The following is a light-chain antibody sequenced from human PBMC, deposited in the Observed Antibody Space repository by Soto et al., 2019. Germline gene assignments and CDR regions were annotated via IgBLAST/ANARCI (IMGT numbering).Light chain of an antibody. Sequence: DIQMTQSPSTLSASVGDRVTITCRASQSISSWLAWYQQKPGKAPKLLIYDASSLESGVPSRFSGSGSGTEFTLTISSLQPDDFATYYCQPYNSPVTFGQGTKVEIK. CDR3: QPYNSPVT. CDR2: DAS. J-gene: IGKJ1*01. V-gene: IGKV1-5*01. CDR1: QSISSW.